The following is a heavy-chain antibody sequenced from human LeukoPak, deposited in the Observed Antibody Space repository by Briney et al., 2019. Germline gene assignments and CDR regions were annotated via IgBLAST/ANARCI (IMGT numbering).Heavy chain of an antibody. CDR3: ARHTTLRYFVSPTPAFDI. J-gene: IGHJ3*02. Sequence: SETLSLTCAVYGGSFNNYYWNWIRQPPGKGLEWIGEISHSGRTNYNPSLMSRVTISIDTSKNQFSLKLSSVTAADTAVYYCARHTTLRYFVSPTPAFDIWGQGTLVTVSS. CDR2: ISHSGRT. CDR1: GGSFNNYY. D-gene: IGHD3-9*01. V-gene: IGHV4-34*01.